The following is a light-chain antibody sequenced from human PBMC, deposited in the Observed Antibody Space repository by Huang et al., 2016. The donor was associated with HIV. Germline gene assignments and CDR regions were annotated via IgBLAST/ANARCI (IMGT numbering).Light chain of an antibody. CDR3: QQYNNWPPLLT. CDR2: GTS. Sequence: EIVLTQSPATLSLSPGERAALSCRATQSINNNLAWYQQKPGQSPRLLIYGTSTRGTGIPARFRGSGSGTEFTLTISSLQSEDFAVYYCQQYNNWPPLLTFGGGTKVEIK. J-gene: IGKJ4*01. CDR1: QSINNN. V-gene: IGKV3-15*01.